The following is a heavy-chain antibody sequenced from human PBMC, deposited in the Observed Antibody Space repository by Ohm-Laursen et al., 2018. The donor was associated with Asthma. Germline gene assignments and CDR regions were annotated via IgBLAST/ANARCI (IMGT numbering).Heavy chain of an antibody. J-gene: IGHJ4*02. CDR2: ISWNSGGI. D-gene: IGHD5-12*01. CDR1: GFTFDDYA. V-gene: IGHV3-9*01. Sequence: SLRLSCAASGFTFDDYAMHWVRQAPGKGLEWVSGISWNSGGIGYADSVKGRFTISRDNAKNSLYLQMNSLRPDDTAFYYCTKGRLSIVGTNFDYWGQGTQVTVSS. CDR3: TKGRLSIVGTNFDY.